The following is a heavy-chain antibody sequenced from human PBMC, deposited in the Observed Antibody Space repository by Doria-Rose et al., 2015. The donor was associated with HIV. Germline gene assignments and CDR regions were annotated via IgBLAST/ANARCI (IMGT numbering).Heavy chain of an antibody. CDR3: ARIKSSRWYHKYYLDF. J-gene: IGHJ4*02. V-gene: IGHV2-26*01. D-gene: IGHD6-13*01. CDR2: IFSDDER. Sequence: SGPVLVKPTETLTLTCTVSGVSLSSPGMGVSWIRQPPGKALEWLANIFSDDERSYNTYLKSRLTISRGTSKSQVVLTMTDMDPVDTATYYCARIKSSRWYHKYYLDFWGQGTLVIVSA. CDR1: GVSLSSPGMG.